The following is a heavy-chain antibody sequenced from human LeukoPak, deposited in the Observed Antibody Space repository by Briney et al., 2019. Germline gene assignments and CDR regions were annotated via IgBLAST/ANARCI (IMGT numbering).Heavy chain of an antibody. D-gene: IGHD3-22*01. Sequence: GGSLRLSCAASGFTFSSYGMHWVRQAPGKGLEWVAFIRYDGSNKYYADSVKGRFTISRDNSKNTLYLQMNSLRAEDTAVYYCAKDKMRYYYDRSGYDYWGQGTLVTVSS. CDR1: GFTFSSYG. V-gene: IGHV3-30*02. J-gene: IGHJ4*02. CDR3: AKDKMRYYYDRSGYDY. CDR2: IRYDGSNK.